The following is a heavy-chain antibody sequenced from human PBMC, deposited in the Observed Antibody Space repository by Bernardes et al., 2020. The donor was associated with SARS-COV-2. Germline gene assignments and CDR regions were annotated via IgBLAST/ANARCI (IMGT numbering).Heavy chain of an antibody. Sequence: GGSLRLSCTASGFTFSDHWMHWVRQAPGKGLVWVSRITGDGTSASYADFVKGRFTISRDNAKNTLYLQMSSLTGEDTAVYYCARVFPRGYNYAVDNWGQGTLVTVSS. CDR1: GFTFSDHW. CDR3: ARVFPRGYNYAVDN. CDR2: ITGDGTSA. D-gene: IGHD5-18*01. J-gene: IGHJ4*02. V-gene: IGHV3-74*01.